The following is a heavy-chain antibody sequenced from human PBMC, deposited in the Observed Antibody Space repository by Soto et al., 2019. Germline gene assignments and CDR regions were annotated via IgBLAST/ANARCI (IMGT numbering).Heavy chain of an antibody. J-gene: IGHJ6*02. Sequence: SQTLSLTCAISGDSVSSNSAAWNWIRQSPSRGLEWLGRTYYRSKWYNDYAVSVKSRITINPDTSKNQFSLQLNSVTPEDTAVDYWARETGREMATTAWSVYYNSDMDVWYPETSLTVFS. V-gene: IGHV6-1*01. D-gene: IGHD1-1*01. CDR1: GDSVSSNSAA. CDR3: ARETGREMATTAWSVYYNSDMDV. CDR2: TYYRSKWYN.